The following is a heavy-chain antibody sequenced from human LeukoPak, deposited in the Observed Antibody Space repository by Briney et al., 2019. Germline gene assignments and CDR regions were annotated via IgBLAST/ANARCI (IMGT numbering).Heavy chain of an antibody. CDR1: GYTFTNYY. J-gene: IGHJ6*02. D-gene: IGHD3-16*02. CDR3: ARDTPAPTLDSTYYDYVWGSYRHYYGMDV. CDR2: INPTGDST. V-gene: IGHV1-46*01. Sequence: ASVKVSCKASGYTFTNYYIHWVRQATGQGLEWMGIINPTGDSTTYAQKFQGRVTMTRDTSTNTVYMELSSLRSDDTAVYYCARDTPAPTLDSTYYDYVWGSYRHYYGMDVWGQGTTVTVSS.